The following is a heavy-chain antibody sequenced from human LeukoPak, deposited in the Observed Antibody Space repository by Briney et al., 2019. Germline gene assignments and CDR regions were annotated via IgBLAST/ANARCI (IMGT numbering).Heavy chain of an antibody. Sequence: SETLSLTCTVSGGSISSSRYYWGWIRQPPGKGLEWIGSIYYSGSTSYNPSLESRVTMSVDTSKNQFSLKLTSVTAADTAVYYCARLVRVSQSSWYRGIDYWGQGTLVTVSS. CDR2: IYYSGST. J-gene: IGHJ4*02. V-gene: IGHV4-39*07. CDR1: GGSISSSRYY. CDR3: ARLVRVSQSSWYRGIDY. D-gene: IGHD6-13*01.